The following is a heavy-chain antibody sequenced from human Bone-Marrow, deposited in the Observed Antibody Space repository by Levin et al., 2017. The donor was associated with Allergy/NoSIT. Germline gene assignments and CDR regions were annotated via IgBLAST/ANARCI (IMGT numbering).Heavy chain of an antibody. Sequence: LSLTCAASGFTFSSYDMHWVRQATGRGLEWVSAIGTAADSYYSGSVKGRFTVSRDNAKNSFYLQMNSLRAGDTAVYYCARVALPRYGTSTSCHDSGYYFDCWGHAILFTSSS. CDR1: GFTFSSYD. J-gene: IGHJ4*01. V-gene: IGHV3-13*04. CDR3: ARVALPRYGTSTSCHDSGYYFDC. D-gene: IGHD2-2*01. CDR2: IGTAADS.